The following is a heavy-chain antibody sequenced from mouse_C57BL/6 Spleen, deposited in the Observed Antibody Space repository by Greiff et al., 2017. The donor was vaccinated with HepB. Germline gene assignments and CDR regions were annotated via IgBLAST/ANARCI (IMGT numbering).Heavy chain of an antibody. CDR1: GYTFTSYW. Sequence: QVQLKQPGAELVKPGASVKLSCKASGYTFTSYWMQWVKQRPGQGLEWIGWIDPSDSYTNYNQKFKGKATLTADTSSSTAYMQLSSLTSEDSAVYYCARGAYGNYGYAMDYWGQGTSVTFSS. CDR3: ARGAYGNYGYAMDY. CDR2: IDPSDSYT. V-gene: IGHV1-50*01. J-gene: IGHJ4*01. D-gene: IGHD2-1*01.